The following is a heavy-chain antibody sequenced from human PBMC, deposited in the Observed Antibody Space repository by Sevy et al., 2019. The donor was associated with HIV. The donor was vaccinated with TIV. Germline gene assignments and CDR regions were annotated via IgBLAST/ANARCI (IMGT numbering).Heavy chain of an antibody. CDR1: GGSISSSSYY. J-gene: IGHJ4*02. Sequence: SETLSLTCTVSGGSISSSSYYWGWIRQPTGKRREWIGSIYYSGSTYYNPSLKSRVTISVDTSKNQFSLKLSSVTAADTAVYYCARGGGVHYGDYVFDYWGQGTLVTVSS. CDR2: IYYSGST. CDR3: ARGGGVHYGDYVFDY. D-gene: IGHD4-17*01. V-gene: IGHV4-39*01.